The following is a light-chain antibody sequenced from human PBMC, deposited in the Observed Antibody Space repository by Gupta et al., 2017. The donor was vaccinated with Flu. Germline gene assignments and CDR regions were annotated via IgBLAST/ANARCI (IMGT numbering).Light chain of an antibody. CDR1: ESISSN. CDR2: GAS. Sequence: GERVILTCRASESISSNLAWYQRRPGQPPRLLIYGASNRAADVPARFSGSGSGTDFTLTISSLQPEDFAVYDCQHYRHWPLFGQGTKLEIK. J-gene: IGKJ2*01. CDR3: QHYRHWPL. V-gene: IGKV3-15*01.